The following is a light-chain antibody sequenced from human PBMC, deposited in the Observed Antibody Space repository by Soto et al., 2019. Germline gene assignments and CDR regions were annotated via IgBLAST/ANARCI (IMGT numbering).Light chain of an antibody. CDR3: QHYNSYSEA. J-gene: IGKJ1*01. Sequence: DIQMTQSPSTLSASVGDTVTVTCRDSQTISSWLAWYQQKPGKAPKLLIYKASTLKSGVPSRFSGSGSGTEFTLTISSLQPDDFATYYCQHYNSYSEAFGQGTKVDI. CDR2: KAS. CDR1: QTISSW. V-gene: IGKV1-5*03.